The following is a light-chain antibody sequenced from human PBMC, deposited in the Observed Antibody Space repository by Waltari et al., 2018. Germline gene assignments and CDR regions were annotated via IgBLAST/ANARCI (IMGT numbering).Light chain of an antibody. CDR1: QSVSSSY. J-gene: IGKJ1*01. CDR2: GAS. V-gene: IGKV3-20*01. CDR3: QQYGSSPPT. Sequence: EIVLTQSPGTLSLSPGERATLSCRASQSVSSSYLAWSLQKPGQAPRRLIYGASSSATGIPDRFSGSGSGTDFTLTISRLEPEDFAVYYCQQYGSSPPTFGQGTKVEIK.